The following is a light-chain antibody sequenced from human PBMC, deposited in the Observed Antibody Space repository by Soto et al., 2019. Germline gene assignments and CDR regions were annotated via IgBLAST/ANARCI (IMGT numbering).Light chain of an antibody. CDR3: QQYNDWPPERT. CDR1: QSVSSN. V-gene: IGKV3-15*01. CDR2: GAS. Sequence: EIMMTQSPATLSVSPGERATLSCWASQSVSSNLAWYQQRPGQAPRLLIYGASTRAAGIPARFSGSGSGTDFTLTISGLQSEDSAVYYCQQYNDWPPERTLGGGPNVDI. J-gene: IGKJ4*01.